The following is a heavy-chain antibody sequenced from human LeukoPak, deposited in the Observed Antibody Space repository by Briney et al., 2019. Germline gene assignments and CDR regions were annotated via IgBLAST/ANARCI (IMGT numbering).Heavy chain of an antibody. Sequence: AASVKVSCKASGYSFSDYFLHWVRQAPGEGLEWMGRINPDSGDTDYAQRFQGRVTMTRDTSISTAYMEPTSLRSDDTAVYYCASMGSWGQGALVTVSS. J-gene: IGHJ4*02. CDR2: INPDSGDT. V-gene: IGHV1-2*06. D-gene: IGHD1-26*01. CDR3: ASMGS. CDR1: GYSFSDYF.